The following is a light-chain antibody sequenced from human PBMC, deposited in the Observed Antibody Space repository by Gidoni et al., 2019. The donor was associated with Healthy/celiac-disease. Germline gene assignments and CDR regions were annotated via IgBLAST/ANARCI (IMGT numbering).Light chain of an antibody. CDR2: AAS. V-gene: IGKV1-39*01. Sequence: DIQITQSPSSLSASVGDRVTISCRASQSISSYLNWYQQKPGKAPKLLIYAASSLQSGVPSRFSGSGSGTDFTLTISSLQPEDFATYYCQQSYSTLFLTFGGGTKVEIK. J-gene: IGKJ4*01. CDR3: QQSYSTLFLT. CDR1: QSISSY.